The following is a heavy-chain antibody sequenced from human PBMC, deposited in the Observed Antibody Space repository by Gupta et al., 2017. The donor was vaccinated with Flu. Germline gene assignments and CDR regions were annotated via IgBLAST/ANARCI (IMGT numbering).Heavy chain of an antibody. CDR2: IYPGDSDT. J-gene: IGHJ3*02. D-gene: IGHD2-2*03. V-gene: IGHV5-51*01. CDR3: ARRHGYCSSTSCPHIGGGDDAFDI. Sequence: IYPGDSDTRYSPSFQGQVTISADKSISTAYLQWSSLKASDTAMYYCARRHGYCSSTSCPHIGGGDDAFDIWGQGTMVTVSS.